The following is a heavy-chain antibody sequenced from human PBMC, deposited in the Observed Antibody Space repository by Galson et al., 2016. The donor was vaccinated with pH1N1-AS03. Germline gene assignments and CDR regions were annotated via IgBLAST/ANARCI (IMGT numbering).Heavy chain of an antibody. Sequence: SVKVSCKASDYTYTLTWVRQAPGQGLEWMGYISTYNGATHYSQKFQGRVTMTTGTSANIVYMELRSLKSDDTAVYFWAGGKSDALDVWGHGTVVTVAS. J-gene: IGHJ3*01. CDR2: ISTYNGAT. D-gene: IGHD1-1*01. CDR3: AGGKSDALDV. V-gene: IGHV1-18*01. CDR1: DYTYT.